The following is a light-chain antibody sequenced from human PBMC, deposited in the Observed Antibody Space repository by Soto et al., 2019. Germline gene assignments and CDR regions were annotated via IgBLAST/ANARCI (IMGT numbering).Light chain of an antibody. Sequence: DIVMTQSPDSLAVSLGERAAINCKSSQSILFTSNNKNYLAWYQQKPGQPPKLLIYWASTRESGVPDRFSGSGSGTDFTLTISSLQAEDVAVYYCQQYYTTPPYTFGQGTKGEIK. CDR3: QQYYTTPPYT. CDR1: QSILFTSNNKNY. CDR2: WAS. J-gene: IGKJ2*01. V-gene: IGKV4-1*01.